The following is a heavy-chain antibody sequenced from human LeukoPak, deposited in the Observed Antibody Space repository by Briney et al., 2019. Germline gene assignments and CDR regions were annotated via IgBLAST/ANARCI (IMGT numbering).Heavy chain of an antibody. CDR3: ARRLTQYDCFDP. V-gene: IGHV6-1*01. CDR2: TYYRSMWYN. D-gene: IGHD2-2*01. Sequence: SQTLSLTCAISGDSVSGETVAWNWFRQSPTKGLEWLGRTYYRSMWYNDYAVSVRGRITVNPDTSKNQFSLHLNSVTPEDTAVYYCARRLTQYDCFDPWGQGILVTVSS. CDR1: GDSVSGETVA. J-gene: IGHJ5*02.